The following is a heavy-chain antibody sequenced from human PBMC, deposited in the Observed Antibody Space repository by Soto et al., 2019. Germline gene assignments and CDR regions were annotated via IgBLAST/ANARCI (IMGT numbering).Heavy chain of an antibody. CDR1: GFTLSSYA. J-gene: IGHJ5*02. Sequence: PGGSLRLSCAASGFTLSSYAMSWVRQAPGKGLEWVSAISGSGGSTYYADSVKGRFTISRDNSKNTLYLQMNSLRAEDTAVYYCAKERTAGDILTGWTTYNWFDPWAQRTLVTVSS. CDR3: AKERTAGDILTGWTTYNWFDP. V-gene: IGHV3-23*01. D-gene: IGHD3-9*01. CDR2: ISGSGGST.